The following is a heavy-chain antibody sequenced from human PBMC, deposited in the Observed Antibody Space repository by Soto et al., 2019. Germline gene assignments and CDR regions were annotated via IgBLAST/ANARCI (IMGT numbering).Heavy chain of an antibody. V-gene: IGHV4-39*01. Sequence: SETLSLTCTVSGGSISSSSYYWGWIRQPPGKGLEWIGSIYYSGSTYYNPSLKSRVTISVDPSKNQFSLKLSSVTAADTAVYYCARHYGSGSYYHYYYYGMDVWGQGTTVTVSS. J-gene: IGHJ6*02. CDR1: GGSISSSSYY. D-gene: IGHD3-10*01. CDR3: ARHYGSGSYYHYYYYGMDV. CDR2: IYYSGST.